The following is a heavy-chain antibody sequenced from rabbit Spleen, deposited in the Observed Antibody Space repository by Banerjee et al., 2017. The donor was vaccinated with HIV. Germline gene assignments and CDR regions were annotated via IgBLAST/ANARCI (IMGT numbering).Heavy chain of an antibody. CDR3: ARDLTAVIGWNFTL. Sequence: QSLEESGGDLVKPGASLTLTCTASGFTISNSDYMCWVRQAPGKGLEWISCIAGSSSGFTYSATWAKGRFTCSKTSSTTVTLQMTSLTAADTATYFCARDLTAVIGWNFTLWGPGTLVTVS. D-gene: IGHD1-1*01. J-gene: IGHJ4*01. V-gene: IGHV1S40*01. CDR2: IAGSSSGFT. CDR1: GFTISNSDY.